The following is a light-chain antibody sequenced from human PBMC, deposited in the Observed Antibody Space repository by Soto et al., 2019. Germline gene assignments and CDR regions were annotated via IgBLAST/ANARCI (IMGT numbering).Light chain of an antibody. CDR1: QSISSW. CDR2: DAS. V-gene: IGKV1-5*01. J-gene: IGKJ2*01. CDR3: QQYNSYSPYT. Sequence: DIQMTQSPSTLSASVGDRVTITCRASQSISSWLAWYQQKPGKAPKLLIYDASSLESGVPSRFSGRGSGTEFTLTISSLQPDDFANNYCQQYNSYSPYTFGQGTKLEIK.